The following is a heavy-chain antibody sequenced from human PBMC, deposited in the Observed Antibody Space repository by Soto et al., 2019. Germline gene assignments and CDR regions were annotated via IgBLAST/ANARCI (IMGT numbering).Heavy chain of an antibody. CDR1: GYRFSDYG. CDR2: ISPYSDDT. CDR3: ARGGYYDSSGSRNYHYYGMNV. J-gene: IGHJ6*02. Sequence: ASVKVSCKTSGYRFSDYGINWARQAPGQGLEWLGWISPYSDDTKYAHIDQGRVYKSKDRSSRTAYMDLRSLRSDDTAIYFCARGGYYDSSGSRNYHYYGMNVWG. D-gene: IGHD3-22*01. V-gene: IGHV1-18*01.